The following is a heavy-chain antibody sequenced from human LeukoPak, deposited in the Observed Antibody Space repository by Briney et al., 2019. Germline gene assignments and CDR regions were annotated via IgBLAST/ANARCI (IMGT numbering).Heavy chain of an antibody. Sequence: MASETLSPTCAVYGGSFSGYYWSWIRQPPGKGLEWIGEINHSGSTNYNPSLKSRVTISVDTSKNQFSLKLSSVTAADTAVYYCARTRARITMIVVAPPHAFDIWGQGTMVTVSS. CDR1: GGSFSGYY. CDR3: ARTRARITMIVVAPPHAFDI. V-gene: IGHV4-34*01. J-gene: IGHJ3*02. D-gene: IGHD3-22*01. CDR2: INHSGST.